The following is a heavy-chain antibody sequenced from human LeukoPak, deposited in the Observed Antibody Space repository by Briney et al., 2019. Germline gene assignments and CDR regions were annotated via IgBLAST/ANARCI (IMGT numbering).Heavy chain of an antibody. J-gene: IGHJ3*02. Sequence: SETLSLTCTVSGGSISPYHWSWIRQPPGKGLEWIGYIYYSGSTNYNPSLKSRVTISVDTSKNQFSLRLSSVTAADTAVYYCARTNAFDIWGQGAMVTVSS. CDR2: IYYSGST. CDR3: ARTNAFDI. V-gene: IGHV4-59*01. CDR1: GGSISPYH.